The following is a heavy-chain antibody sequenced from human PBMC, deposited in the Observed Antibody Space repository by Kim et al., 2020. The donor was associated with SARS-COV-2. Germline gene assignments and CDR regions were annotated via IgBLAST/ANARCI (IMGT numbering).Heavy chain of an antibody. CDR3: ARDRWCGYSGYCPGYYGMDV. J-gene: IGHJ6*02. Sequence: GGSLRLSCAASGFTFSSYSMNWVRQAPGKGLEWVSSISSSSSYIYYADSVKGRFTISRDNAKNSLYLQMNSLRAEDTAVYYCARDRWCGYSGYCPGYYGMDVWGQGTTVTVSS. V-gene: IGHV3-21*01. CDR1: GFTFSSYS. D-gene: IGHD5-12*01. CDR2: ISSSSSYI.